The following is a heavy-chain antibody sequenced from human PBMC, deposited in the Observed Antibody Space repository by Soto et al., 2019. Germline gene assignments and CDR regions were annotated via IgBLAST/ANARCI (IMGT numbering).Heavy chain of an antibody. D-gene: IGHD3-3*01. CDR2: ISAYNGNT. Sequence: ASVKVSCKASGYTFTSYGISWVRQAPGQGLEWMGWISAYNGNTNYAQKLQGRVTMTTDTSTSTAYMELRSLRSDDTAVYYCARVLRFLELLLSDYYYYGMDVWGQGTTVTVS. J-gene: IGHJ6*02. CDR1: GYTFTSYG. CDR3: ARVLRFLELLLSDYYYYGMDV. V-gene: IGHV1-18*01.